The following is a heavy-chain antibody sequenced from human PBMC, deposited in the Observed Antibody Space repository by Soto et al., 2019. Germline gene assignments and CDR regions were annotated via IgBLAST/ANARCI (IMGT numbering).Heavy chain of an antibody. CDR1: GYAFTTYG. V-gene: IGHV1-18*01. CDR3: ARGRYGDY. CDR2: ISAHNGNT. D-gene: IGHD1-1*01. J-gene: IGHJ4*02. Sequence: QVHLVQSGAEVKKPGASVKVSCKGSGYAFTTYGITWVRQAPGQGLEWMGWISAHNGNTNYAQKLQGRVTVTRDTSTSTAYMELRGLISDDTAVYDCARGRYGDYWGQGALVTVSS.